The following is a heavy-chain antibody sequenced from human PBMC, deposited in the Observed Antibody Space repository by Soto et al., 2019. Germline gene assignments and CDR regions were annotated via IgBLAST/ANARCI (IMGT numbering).Heavy chain of an antibody. CDR2: IYPGDSDT. D-gene: IGHD6-13*01. CDR3: ARHHAAGSPYYYYYMDV. J-gene: IGHJ6*03. Sequence: GESLKISCKGSGYSFTSYWIGWVRQMPGKGLEWMGIIYPGDSDTRYSPSFQGQVTISADKSISTAYLQWSSLKASDTAMYYCARHHAAGSPYYYYYMDVWGKGTTVTV. CDR1: GYSFTSYW. V-gene: IGHV5-51*01.